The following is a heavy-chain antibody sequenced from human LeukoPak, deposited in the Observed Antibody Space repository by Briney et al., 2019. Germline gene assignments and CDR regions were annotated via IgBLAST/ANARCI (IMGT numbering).Heavy chain of an antibody. J-gene: IGHJ4*02. Sequence: GGSLRLSCAASGFTFSSYWMHWVRQAPGKGLVWVPRIDSDGSSTSYADSVKGRFTISRDNAKNTLYLQMNSLRAEDTAVYYCARVSDSSGWYYFDYWGQGTLVTVSS. V-gene: IGHV3-74*01. CDR2: IDSDGSST. D-gene: IGHD6-19*01. CDR3: ARVSDSSGWYYFDY. CDR1: GFTFSSYW.